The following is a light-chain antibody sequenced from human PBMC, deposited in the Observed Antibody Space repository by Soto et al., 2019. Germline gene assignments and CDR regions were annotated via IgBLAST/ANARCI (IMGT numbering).Light chain of an antibody. CDR2: GAS. V-gene: IGKV3-15*01. CDR1: QSVTNN. Sequence: EIVMTQSPATLSVSPGERATLSSRASQSVTNNLAWYQQKPGQAPILLIYGASTRATGIPDRFSGSGSGTEFTLTINSLQSEDFAVYYCQQYNNWPPSYTFGQGTKLQIK. CDR3: QQYNNWPPSYT. J-gene: IGKJ2*01.